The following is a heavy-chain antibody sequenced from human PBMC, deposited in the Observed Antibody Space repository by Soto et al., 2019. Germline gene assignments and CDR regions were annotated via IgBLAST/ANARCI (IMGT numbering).Heavy chain of an antibody. CDR2: ISWNSGSI. V-gene: IGHV3-9*01. J-gene: IGHJ5*02. CDR3: AKADSSSPNWFDP. D-gene: IGHD6-6*01. CDR1: GFTFDDYA. Sequence: LRLSCAASGFTFDDYAMHWVRQAPGKGLEWVSGISWNSGSIGYADSVKGRFTISRDNAKNSLYLQMNSLRAEDTALYYCAKADSSSPNWFDPWGQGTRVTVSS.